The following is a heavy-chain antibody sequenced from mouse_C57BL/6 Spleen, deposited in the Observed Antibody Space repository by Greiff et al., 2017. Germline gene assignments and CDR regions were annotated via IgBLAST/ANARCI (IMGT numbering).Heavy chain of an antibody. CDR1: GYTFTDYY. D-gene: IGHD1-1*01. CDR2: INPNNGGT. V-gene: IGHV1-26*01. J-gene: IGHJ1*03. Sequence: EVQLQQSGPELVKPGASVKISCKASGYTFTDYYMNWVKQSHGKSLEWIGDINPNNGGTSYNQKFKGKATLTVDKSSSTAYMELRSLTSEDSAVYYCARRVYCYGSSYWYFDVWGTGTTVTVSS. CDR3: ARRVYCYGSSYWYFDV.